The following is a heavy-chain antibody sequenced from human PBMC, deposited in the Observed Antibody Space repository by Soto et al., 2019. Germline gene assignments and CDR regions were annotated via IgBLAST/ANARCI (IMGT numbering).Heavy chain of an antibody. CDR1: GGSISSGGYY. V-gene: IGHV4-31*03. J-gene: IGHJ6*02. CDR3: ARDSIAARPSPYYYYYGMDV. D-gene: IGHD6-6*01. Sequence: SETLSLTCTVSGGSISSGGYYWSWIRQHPGKGLEWIGYTYYSGSTYYNPSLKSRVTISVDTSKNQFSLKLSSVTAADTAVYYCARDSIAARPSPYYYYYGMDVWGQGTTVTVSS. CDR2: TYYSGST.